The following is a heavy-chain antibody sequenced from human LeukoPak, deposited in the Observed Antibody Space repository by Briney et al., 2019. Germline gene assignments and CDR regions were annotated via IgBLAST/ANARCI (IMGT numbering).Heavy chain of an antibody. V-gene: IGHV3-15*01. CDR2: IKSKTDGGTT. J-gene: IGHJ6*02. CDR1: GITFRNAW. CDR3: TTDSPMILPIGDYYYGMDV. Sequence: GGSLRLSCAASGITFRNAWMSWVRQAPEKGLEWVGRIKSKTDGGTTDYAAPVKGRFTISRDDSKNTLYLQMNSLKTEDTAVYYCTTDSPMILPIGDYYYGMDVWGQGTTVTVSS. D-gene: IGHD2-15*01.